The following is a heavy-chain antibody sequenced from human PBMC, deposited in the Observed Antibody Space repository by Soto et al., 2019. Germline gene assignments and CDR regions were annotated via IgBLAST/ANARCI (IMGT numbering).Heavy chain of an antibody. D-gene: IGHD2-2*01. CDR1: ERTFNSHV. J-gene: IGHJ6*02. CDR2: ILPLFGKT. CDR3: ARSDPPVESSQKYYQHSPDV. Sequence: QVQLVQSRAEVNKPGASVRVYCSASERTFNSHVGSLVRQAPGQGHQWVGGILPLFGKTNYSHQLEGRVTITADSSLTTSDLQLRCLIPGGIDVYDYARSDPPVESSQKYYQHSPDVWGRVTPVIVS. V-gene: IGHV1-69*01.